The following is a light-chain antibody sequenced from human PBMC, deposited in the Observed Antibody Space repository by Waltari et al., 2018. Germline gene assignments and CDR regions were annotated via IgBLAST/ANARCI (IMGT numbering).Light chain of an antibody. V-gene: IGKV4-1*01. Sequence: DIVMTQSPDSLAVSLGERATINYTASQTILSSSNNKNALAWYQQKPGHPPKLLIYWASTRTSGVPDRFSGRGSETDFTLTISRLQADDVAVYYCQQYYSPPLTFGGGTKVEIK. CDR3: QQYYSPPLT. J-gene: IGKJ4*01. CDR2: WAS. CDR1: QTILSSSNNKNA.